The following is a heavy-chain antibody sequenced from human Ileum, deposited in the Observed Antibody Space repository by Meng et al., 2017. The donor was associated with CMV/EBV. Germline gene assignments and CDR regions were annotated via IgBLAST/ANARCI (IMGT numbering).Heavy chain of an antibody. CDR3: ARGRFLDY. D-gene: IGHD2/OR15-2a*01. Sequence: GESLKISCAASGFIFSSYGMHWVRQAPGKGLEWISYISSIDQSVYYADSVKGRFTISRDNAENSLYLHMNSLRVDDTATYYCARGRFLDYWGQGTLVTVSS. J-gene: IGHJ4*02. CDR1: GFIFSSYG. CDR2: ISSIDQSV. V-gene: IGHV3-48*03.